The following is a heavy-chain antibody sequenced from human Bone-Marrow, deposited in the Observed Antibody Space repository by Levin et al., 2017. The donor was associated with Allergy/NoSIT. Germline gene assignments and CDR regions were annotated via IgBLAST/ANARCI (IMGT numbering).Heavy chain of an antibody. CDR1: GYSFSTYW. CDR3: ARSKSGNDFFMDV. V-gene: IGHV5-51*01. D-gene: IGHD5-12*01. CDR2: IYPGDSDT. Sequence: PGESLKISCKGSGYSFSTYWIAWVRQMPGKGLEWMGIIYPGDSDTRYRPSFEGQVTISADKSTSTAFLQWSSLKASDTAMYFCARSKSGNDFFMDVWGQGTSVTISS. J-gene: IGHJ6*02.